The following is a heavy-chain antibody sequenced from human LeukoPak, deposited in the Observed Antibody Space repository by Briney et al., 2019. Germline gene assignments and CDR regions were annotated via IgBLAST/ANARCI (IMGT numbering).Heavy chain of an antibody. Sequence: GSSVKVSCKASGGTFSSYAISWVRQAPGQGLEWMGGIIPIFGTTYYTEKFQGRVTFSADESTSTVYMELSSLRFDDTAVYFCAKIGSENIRRGELLLRRCFLDYWGKGTLVTVSS. J-gene: IGHJ4*02. CDR3: AKIGSENIRRGELLLRRCFLDY. CDR1: GGTFSSYA. V-gene: IGHV1-69*01. CDR2: IIPIFGTT. D-gene: IGHD3-10*01.